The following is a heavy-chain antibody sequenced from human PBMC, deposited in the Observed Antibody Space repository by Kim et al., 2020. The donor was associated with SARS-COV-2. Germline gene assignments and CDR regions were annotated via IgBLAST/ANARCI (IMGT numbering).Heavy chain of an antibody. D-gene: IGHD6-19*01. J-gene: IGHJ4*02. CDR2: ISYDGSNK. Sequence: GGSLRLSCAASGFTFSSYGMHWVRQAPGKGLEWVAVISYDGSNKYYADSVKGRFTISRDNSKNTLYLQMNSLRPEDTAVYYCAKRSARVAATGSSGWTAPFDYWGQGTLVTVSS. V-gene: IGHV3-30*18. CDR1: GFTFSSYG. CDR3: AKRSARVAATGSSGWTAPFDY.